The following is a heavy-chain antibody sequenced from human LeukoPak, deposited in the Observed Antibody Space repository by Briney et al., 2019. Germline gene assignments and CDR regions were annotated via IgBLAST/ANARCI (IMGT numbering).Heavy chain of an antibody. D-gene: IGHD2-2*01. CDR1: GGSISSGSYY. CDR3: ARGVSDCSGPTCSIYFYYYMDV. V-gene: IGHV4-61*02. CDR2: IYTSGST. J-gene: IGHJ6*03. Sequence: SETLSLTCSVSGGSISSGSYYWSWIRQPAGKGLEWIGRIYTSGSTNYNPSLKSRVTISVDTSKNQFSLKLSSVTPEDTAVYYCARGVSDCSGPTCSIYFYYYMDVWGKGTTVTVSS.